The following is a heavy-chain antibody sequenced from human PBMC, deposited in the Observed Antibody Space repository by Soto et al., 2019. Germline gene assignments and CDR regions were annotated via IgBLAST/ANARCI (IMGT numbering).Heavy chain of an antibody. CDR2: IIPIFGTA. J-gene: IGHJ3*02. CDR3: AREVRARYYYDSSGPSAFDI. CDR1: GGTFSSYA. Sequence: GASVKVSCKASGGTFSSYAISWVRQAPGQGLEWMGGIIPIFGTANYAQKFQGRVTITADKSTSTAYMELSSMRSEDTAVYYCAREVRARYYYDSSGPSAFDIWGQRTMVTVSS. V-gene: IGHV1-69*06. D-gene: IGHD3-22*01.